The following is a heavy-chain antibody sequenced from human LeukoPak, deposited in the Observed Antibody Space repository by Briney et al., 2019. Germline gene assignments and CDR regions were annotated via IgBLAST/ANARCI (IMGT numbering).Heavy chain of an antibody. Sequence: PGGSLRLSCAASGFTFSSYGMHWVRQAPGKGLEWVAVIWYDGSNKYYADSVKCRFTISRDNSKNTLYLQMNSLRAEDTAVYYCARSMYYYDSSGYYFDWFDPWGQGTLVTVSS. J-gene: IGHJ5*02. CDR3: ARSMYYYDSSGYYFDWFDP. V-gene: IGHV3-33*01. CDR1: GFTFSSYG. D-gene: IGHD3-22*01. CDR2: IWYDGSNK.